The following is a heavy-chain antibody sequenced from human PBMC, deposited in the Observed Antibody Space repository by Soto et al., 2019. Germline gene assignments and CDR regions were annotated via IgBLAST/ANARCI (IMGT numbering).Heavy chain of an antibody. CDR1: GGSISSSSYY. D-gene: IGHD3-9*01. CDR2: IYYSGST. CDR3: ARRLSILTGYYPFDY. Sequence: QLQLQESGPGLVKPSETLSLTCTVSGGSISSSSYYWGWIRQPPGKGLEWIGSIYYSGSTYYNPSLKSRVTISVHTSKHHFSLKLSSVTAAVTAVYYCARRLSILTGYYPFDYWGQGTLVTVSS. V-gene: IGHV4-39*02. J-gene: IGHJ4*02.